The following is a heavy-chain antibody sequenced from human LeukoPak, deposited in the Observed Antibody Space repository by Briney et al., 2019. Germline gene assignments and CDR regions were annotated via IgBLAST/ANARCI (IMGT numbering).Heavy chain of an antibody. CDR1: GGSISSGGYY. CDR3: ARENTLVRGTRNPFDY. Sequence: PSQTLSLTCTVSGGSISSGGYYWSWIRQPPGKGLEWIGYIYHSGSTYYNPSLKSRVTISVDRSKNQFSLQLNSVTPEDTAVYYCARENTLVRGTRNPFDYWGRGTLVTVSS. V-gene: IGHV4-30-2*01. D-gene: IGHD3-10*01. CDR2: IYHSGST. J-gene: IGHJ4*02.